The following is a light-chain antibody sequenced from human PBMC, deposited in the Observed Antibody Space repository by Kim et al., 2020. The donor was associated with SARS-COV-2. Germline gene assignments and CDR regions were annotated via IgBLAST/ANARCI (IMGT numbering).Light chain of an antibody. CDR2: GAS. CDR3: QQYNNWPHLT. Sequence: EIVMTQSPATLSVFPGERATLSCRASQSVSSKLAWYQQKPGQAPRALIYGASTRVTGIPVRFSGSGSGTEFTLTISSLQSEDVAVYYCQQYNNWPHLTFGGGTKVDIK. CDR1: QSVSSK. V-gene: IGKV3-15*01. J-gene: IGKJ4*01.